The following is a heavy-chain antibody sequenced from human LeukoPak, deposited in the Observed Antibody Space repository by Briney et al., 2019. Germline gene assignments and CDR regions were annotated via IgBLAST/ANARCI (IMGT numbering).Heavy chain of an antibody. V-gene: IGHV3-23*01. D-gene: IGHD3-9*01. CDR3: AKSKRDVLTGYYFDD. CDR1: GLASSSYS. CDR2: ISSRGGST. Sequence: GGSLTLSCAVSGLASSSYSTSWVRHTPGGGLEWVSGISSRGGSTYYPESVKSRFTISRDNSKNTLYLQMNGLRAEDTAVYTCAKSKRDVLTGYYFDDWGQGTLVTVSS. J-gene: IGHJ4*02.